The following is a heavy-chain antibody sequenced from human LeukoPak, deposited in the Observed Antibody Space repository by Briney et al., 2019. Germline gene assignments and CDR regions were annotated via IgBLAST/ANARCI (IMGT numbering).Heavy chain of an antibody. CDR3: ARDLYDYGDYVFDY. CDR2: ISAYNGNT. V-gene: IGHV1-18*01. D-gene: IGHD4-17*01. Sequence: ASVKVSCKASGYTFTSYGISWVRQAPGQGLEWMGWISAYNGNTNYAQKLQGRVTMTTDTSTSTAYMELRSLRSDDTAVYYCARDLYDYGDYVFDYWGQGTLLTVSS. J-gene: IGHJ4*02. CDR1: GYTFTSYG.